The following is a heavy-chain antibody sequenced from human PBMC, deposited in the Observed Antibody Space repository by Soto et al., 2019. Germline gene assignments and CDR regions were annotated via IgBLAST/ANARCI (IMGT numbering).Heavy chain of an antibody. J-gene: IGHJ3*02. V-gene: IGHV1-3*04. CDR2: INTGNGNT. CDR3: GRDVTLVRGVTNAFDI. CDR1: GYTFTMYE. D-gene: IGHD3-10*01. Sequence: ASVKVSCKASGYTFTMYEMHWVRQAPGERLEWMGRINTGNGNTRYSQKFQGRVTITRDTSASTVYMELSSLRSEDTAAYYCGRDVTLVRGVTNAFDIWGQGTMVTVSS.